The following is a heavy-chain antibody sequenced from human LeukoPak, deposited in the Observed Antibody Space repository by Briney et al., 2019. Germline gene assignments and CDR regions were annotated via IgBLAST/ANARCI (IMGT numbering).Heavy chain of an antibody. J-gene: IGHJ5*02. V-gene: IGHV1-46*01. CDR3: ARDLTYCSSTICYPHWFDP. Sequence: ASVKVSCKASGYTFTSYYMHWVRQAPGQGLEWMGIINPSGGSTSYAQKFQGRVTMTRDTSTSTVYMELSSLRSEDTAVYYCARDLTYCSSTICYPHWFDPWGQGTLVTVSS. CDR1: GYTFTSYY. D-gene: IGHD2-2*01. CDR2: INPSGGST.